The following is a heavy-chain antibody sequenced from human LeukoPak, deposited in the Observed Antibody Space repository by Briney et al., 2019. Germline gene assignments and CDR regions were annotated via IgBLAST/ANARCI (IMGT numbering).Heavy chain of an antibody. CDR2: IYYSGNT. CDR1: GGSISSGAYW. J-gene: IGHJ6*02. V-gene: IGHV4-31*03. Sequence: SETLSLTCTVAGGSISSGAYWWTWLRQDPVKGLEWIGYIYYSGNTYYNPSLRSRVNISVDTSKNQFSLNVRSVTAADTAVYFCARGHSTSSPYFCNGMDVWGQGTTVTVSS. D-gene: IGHD6-6*01. CDR3: ARGHSTSSPYFCNGMDV.